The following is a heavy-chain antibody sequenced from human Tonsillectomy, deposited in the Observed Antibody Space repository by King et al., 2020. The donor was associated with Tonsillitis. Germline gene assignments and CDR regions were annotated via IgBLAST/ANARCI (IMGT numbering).Heavy chain of an antibody. D-gene: IGHD4-17*01. J-gene: IGHJ1*01. CDR3: ARDDSEDYGDSVGYFQH. CDR2: INTNTGNP. V-gene: IGHV7-4-1*02. CDR1: GYTFTSYG. Sequence: QLVQSGSELKKPGASVKVSCKASGYTFTSYGMNWVRQAPGQGLEWMGWINTNTGNPTYDQGFTGGFVFSLDTSVSTTYLQISGLKAEDTAVYYCARDDSEDYGDSVGYFQHWGQGTLITVSS.